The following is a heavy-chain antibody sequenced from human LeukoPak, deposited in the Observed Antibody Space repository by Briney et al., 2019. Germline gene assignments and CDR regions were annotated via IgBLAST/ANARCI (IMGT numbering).Heavy chain of an antibody. CDR1: GGSISSSSYY. CDR3: AREGYSGHDSTYYFDY. V-gene: IGHV4-39*07. Sequence: SETLSLTCTVSGGSISSSSYYWGWIRQPPGKGLEWIGSIYYSGSTNYNPSLKSRVTISVDTSKSQFSLKLSSVTAADTAVYYCAREGYSGHDSTYYFDYWGQGTLVTVSS. D-gene: IGHD5-12*01. CDR2: IYYSGST. J-gene: IGHJ4*02.